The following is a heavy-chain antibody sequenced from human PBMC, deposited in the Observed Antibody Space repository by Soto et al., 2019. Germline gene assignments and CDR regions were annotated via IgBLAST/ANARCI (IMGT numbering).Heavy chain of an antibody. Sequence: EVQLVESGGGLVQPGNSLQLSCAASGFIFSDSVIHWVRQAPGKGLERVGRIRRKVNSYATAYTASVNGRFAISRDDSRDTAYLQMNSLQVEDTALYYCTRGGSNTWRFDPWGQGTLVIVSS. J-gene: IGHJ5*02. V-gene: IGHV3-73*01. CDR1: GFIFSDSV. CDR3: TRGGSNTWRFDP. CDR2: IRRKVNSYAT. D-gene: IGHD7-27*01.